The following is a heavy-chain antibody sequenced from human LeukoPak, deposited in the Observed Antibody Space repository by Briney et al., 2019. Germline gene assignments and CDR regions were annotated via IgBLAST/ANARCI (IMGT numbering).Heavy chain of an antibody. CDR1: GGSISSYY. V-gene: IGHV4-4*07. Sequence: PSETLSLTCTVSGGSISSYYWSWIRQPAGKGLEWIGRIYTSGSTNYNPSLKSRVTMSVDTSKNQFSLKLSSVTAADTAVYYCASSIAAAGSRSAWFDPWGQGTLVTVSS. CDR3: ASSIAAAGSRSAWFDP. D-gene: IGHD6-13*01. CDR2: IYTSGST. J-gene: IGHJ5*02.